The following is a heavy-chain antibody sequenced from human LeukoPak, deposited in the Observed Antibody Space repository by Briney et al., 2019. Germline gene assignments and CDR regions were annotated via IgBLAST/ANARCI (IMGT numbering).Heavy chain of an antibody. Sequence: SETLSLTCTVSGGSISSYYWSWIRQPPGKGLEWIGYIYYSGSTYYNPSLKSRVTISVDTSKNQFSLKLSSVTAADTAVYYCARRKSGWFDPWGQGTLVTVSS. CDR1: GGSISSYY. CDR3: ARRKSGWFDP. V-gene: IGHV4-30-4*01. J-gene: IGHJ5*02. CDR2: IYYSGST.